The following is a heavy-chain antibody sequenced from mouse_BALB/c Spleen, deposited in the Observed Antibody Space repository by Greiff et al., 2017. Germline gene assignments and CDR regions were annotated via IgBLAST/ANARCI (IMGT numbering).Heavy chain of an antibody. CDR3: ARRLRLGDWYFDV. CDR1: GYTFTSYW. J-gene: IGHJ1*01. Sequence: LQQPGSELVRPGASVKLSCKASGYTFTSYWMHWVKQRPGQGLEWIGNIYPGSGSTNYDEKFKSKATLTVDTSSSTAYMQLSSLTSEDSAVYYCARRLRLGDWYFDVWGAGTTVTVSS. V-gene: IGHV1S22*01. D-gene: IGHD1-2*01. CDR2: IYPGSGST.